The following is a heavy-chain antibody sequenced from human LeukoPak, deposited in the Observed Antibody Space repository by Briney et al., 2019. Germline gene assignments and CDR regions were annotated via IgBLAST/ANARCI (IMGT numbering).Heavy chain of an antibody. CDR3: AKTLRESSGREYFDL. D-gene: IGHD6-19*01. CDR2: INSDGSST. J-gene: IGHJ2*01. V-gene: IGHV3-74*01. CDR1: GFTFSSYW. Sequence: GGSLRLSCAASGFTFSSYWMHWVRQAPGKGLVWVSRINSDGSSTSYADSVKGRFTISIDNAKNTLYLQLNSLRVEDTAEYYCAKTLRESSGREYFDLWGRGTLVTVSS.